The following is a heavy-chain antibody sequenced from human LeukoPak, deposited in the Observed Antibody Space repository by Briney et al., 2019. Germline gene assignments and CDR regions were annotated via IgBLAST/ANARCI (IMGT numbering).Heavy chain of an antibody. Sequence: SETLSLTCTVSGGSISSGGYYWSWIRQHPGTGLEWIGYIYYSGSTYYNPSLKSRVTISVDTSKNQFSLKLSSVTAADTAVYYCARGKLLRYFDWLSRTADAFDIWGQGTMVTVSS. D-gene: IGHD3-9*01. CDR3: ARGKLLRYFDWLSRTADAFDI. J-gene: IGHJ3*02. V-gene: IGHV4-31*03. CDR2: IYYSGST. CDR1: GGSISSGGYY.